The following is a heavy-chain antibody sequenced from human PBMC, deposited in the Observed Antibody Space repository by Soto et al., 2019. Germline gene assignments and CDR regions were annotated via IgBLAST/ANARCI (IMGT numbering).Heavy chain of an antibody. D-gene: IGHD3-10*01. Sequence: LRLSCSASGFTFSSYAMHWVRQAPGKGLEWVAVISYDGSNKYYADSVKGRFTISRDNSKNTLYLQMNSLRAEDTAVYYCASTYYYGSGFDPWGQGTLVTVSS. CDR2: ISYDGSNK. J-gene: IGHJ5*02. V-gene: IGHV3-30-3*01. CDR1: GFTFSSYA. CDR3: ASTYYYGSGFDP.